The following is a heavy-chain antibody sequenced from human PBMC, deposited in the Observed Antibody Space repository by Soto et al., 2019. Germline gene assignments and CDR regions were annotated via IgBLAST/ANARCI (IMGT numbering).Heavy chain of an antibody. V-gene: IGHV3-30*18. CDR3: AKDLILWFGELRGGGGMDV. CDR1: GFTFSSYG. CDR2: ISYDGSNK. D-gene: IGHD3-10*01. Sequence: QVQLVESGGGVVQPGRSLRLSCAASGFTFSSYGMHWVRQAPGKGLEWVAVISYDGSNKYYADSVKGRFTISGDNSKNTVYVQMNSRRGEDRAVYYCAKDLILWFGELRGGGGMDVWGQGTTVTVSS. J-gene: IGHJ6*02.